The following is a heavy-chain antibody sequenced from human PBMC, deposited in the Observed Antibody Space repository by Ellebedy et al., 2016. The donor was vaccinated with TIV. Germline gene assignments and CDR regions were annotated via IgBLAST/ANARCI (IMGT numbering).Heavy chain of an antibody. CDR2: ISGSGGST. D-gene: IGHD3-3*01. Sequence: GESLKISCAASGFTFSSYAMSWVRQAPGKGLEWVSAISGSGGSTYYADSVKGRFTISRDNAKNSLYLQMNSLRDEDTAVYYCASHYDFWSGYSPTGYGMDVWGQGTTVTVSS. CDR3: ASHYDFWSGYSPTGYGMDV. CDR1: GFTFSSYA. J-gene: IGHJ6*02. V-gene: IGHV3-23*01.